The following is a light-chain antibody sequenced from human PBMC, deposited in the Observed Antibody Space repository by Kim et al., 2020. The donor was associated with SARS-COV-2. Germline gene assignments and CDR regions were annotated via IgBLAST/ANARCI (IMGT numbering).Light chain of an antibody. V-gene: IGLV2-14*03. CDR3: ASFTSKSTPS. J-gene: IGLJ1*01. CDR2: DVN. Sequence: GQSLTISCTGTSSDVGAYDYVSWYQQHPGKAPKLMIYDVNNRPSGVSNRFSGSKSDNTASLTISGLQPEDEADYYCASFTSKSTPSFGTGTKVTVL. CDR1: SSDVGAYDY.